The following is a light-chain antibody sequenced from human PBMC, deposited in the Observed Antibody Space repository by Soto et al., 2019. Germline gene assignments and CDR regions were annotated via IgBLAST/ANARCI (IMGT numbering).Light chain of an antibody. J-gene: IGKJ2*01. V-gene: IGKV3-15*01. Sequence: EIVMTQSPATLSVSPGERATLSCRASQSVSSNLAWYQQKPGQAPRLLIYGASTRAPDIPARFSGRESGTDFTLTISSLQSEDSAVYYCQQCNDWPHTFGQGTKLEI. CDR3: QQCNDWPHT. CDR2: GAS. CDR1: QSVSSN.